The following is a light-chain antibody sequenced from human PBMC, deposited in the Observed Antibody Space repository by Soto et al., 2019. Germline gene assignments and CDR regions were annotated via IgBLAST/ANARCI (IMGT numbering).Light chain of an antibody. V-gene: IGKV3-11*01. CDR3: QQRGNWPPT. Sequence: EIVLTQSPATLSLSPGERATLSCRASQSVSSYLAWFQQKPGQAPRLLIYDASNRATGLPARFSGSGSATDFTLTITSLEPEDFAVYYCQQRGNWPPTFGQGTKLEIK. J-gene: IGKJ2*01. CDR1: QSVSSY. CDR2: DAS.